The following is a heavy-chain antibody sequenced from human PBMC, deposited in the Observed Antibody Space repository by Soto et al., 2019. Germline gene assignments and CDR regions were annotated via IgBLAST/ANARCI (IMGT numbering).Heavy chain of an antibody. CDR1: GFTFSRYA. CDR2: ISDDGSNE. Sequence: QVQLVESGGGVVQPGRSLRLSCAASGFTFSRYAMHWVRQAPGKGLEWVAVISDDGSNEYSADSVKGRFTISRDNSKNTLYLQMNSLRTEDTAVYYCAREQTAVAEHYFDYWGQGTLVTVSS. J-gene: IGHJ4*02. D-gene: IGHD6-19*01. CDR3: AREQTAVAEHYFDY. V-gene: IGHV3-30-3*01.